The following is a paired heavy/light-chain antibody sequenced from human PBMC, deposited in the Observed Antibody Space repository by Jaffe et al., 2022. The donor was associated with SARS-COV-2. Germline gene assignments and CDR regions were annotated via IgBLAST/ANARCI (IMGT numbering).Light chain of an antibody. Sequence: EIVLTQSPATLSLSPGERATLSCRASQSISRSLAWYQQKTGQAPRLLIYDASNRATGIPARFSGSGSGTDFTLTISSLESEDFAVYYCQQRSNWPPEVTFGGGTKVEIK. CDR1: QSISRS. CDR3: QQRSNWPPEVT. J-gene: IGKJ4*01. V-gene: IGKV3-11*01. CDR2: DAS.
Heavy chain of an antibody. CDR1: GFTFTSHW. D-gene: IGHD2-2*01. V-gene: IGHV3-7*01. Sequence: EVQLVESGGGLVQPGGSLRLSCEASGFTFTSHWMSWVRQAPGKGLEWVANIKQDTTEKYYVDSVRGRFTISRDNAKSSLYLQMNSLRVEDTAVYYCARVLQGYCSSTSCSPDSWGQGTLVTVSS. CDR3: ARVLQGYCSSTSCSPDS. J-gene: IGHJ4*02. CDR2: IKQDTTEK.